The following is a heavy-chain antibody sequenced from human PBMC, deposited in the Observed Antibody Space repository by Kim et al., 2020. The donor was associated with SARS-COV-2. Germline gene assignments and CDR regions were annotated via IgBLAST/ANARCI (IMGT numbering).Heavy chain of an antibody. J-gene: IGHJ3*02. D-gene: IGHD3-22*01. CDR2: ISAYNGNT. V-gene: IGHV1-18*01. CDR3: ARASRYYYDSSGYQQRGAFDI. CDR1: GYTFTSYG. Sequence: ASVKVSCKASGYTFTSYGISWVRQAPGQGLEWMGWISAYNGNTNYAQKLQGRVTMTTDTSTSTAYMELRSLRSDDTAVYYCARASRYYYDSSGYQQRGAFDIWGQGTMVTVSS.